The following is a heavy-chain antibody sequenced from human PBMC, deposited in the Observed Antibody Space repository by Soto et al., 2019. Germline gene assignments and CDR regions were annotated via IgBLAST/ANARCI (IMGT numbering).Heavy chain of an antibody. D-gene: IGHD5-12*01. CDR1: GITYSTYA. V-gene: IGHV1-3*01. J-gene: IGHJ5*02. CDR2: INAGEGYT. Sequence: QVHLVQSGAEVKHPGASVRVSCKASGITYSTYAIHWVRQAPGQGLEWMGWINAGEGYTRYSQDFQGRVTLTTVTSASTTYMDLRNLTFEDTAVYYCARAISGYVTWGQGTLVTLSS. CDR3: ARAISGYVT.